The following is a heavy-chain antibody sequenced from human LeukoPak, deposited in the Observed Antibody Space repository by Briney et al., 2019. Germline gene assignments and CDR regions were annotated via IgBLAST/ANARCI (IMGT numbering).Heavy chain of an antibody. Sequence: GGSLRLSCVASGFAFSDDSMNWVRQPPGKGLEWVSSISSTSKYIYYADSVKGRFTISRDNARNSLYLQMNNLRVDDSAVYYCAREYTAMAYDYWGQGNLVTVSS. J-gene: IGHJ4*02. V-gene: IGHV3-21*01. D-gene: IGHD5-18*01. CDR1: GFAFSDDS. CDR3: AREYTAMAYDY. CDR2: ISSTSKYI.